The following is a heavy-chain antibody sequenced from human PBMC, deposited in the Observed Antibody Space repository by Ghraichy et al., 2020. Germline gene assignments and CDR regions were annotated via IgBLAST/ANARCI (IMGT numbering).Heavy chain of an antibody. CDR1: GFTFSIHG. CDR3: AKDFYNSGSFDY. CDR2: IIGSGGST. Sequence: GSLRLSCIASGFTFSIHGMTWVRQAPGKGLEWVSSIIGSGGSTSYADSVKGRVTISRDNSQNTPYLQMNSLRADDTAIYFRAKDFYNSGSFDYWGQGTLLTVSS. J-gene: IGHJ4*02. D-gene: IGHD3-10*01. V-gene: IGHV3-23*01.